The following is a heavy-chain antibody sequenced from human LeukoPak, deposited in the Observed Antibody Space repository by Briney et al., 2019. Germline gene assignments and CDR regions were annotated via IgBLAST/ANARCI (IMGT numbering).Heavy chain of an antibody. V-gene: IGHV4-59*01. J-gene: IGHJ4*02. Sequence: SETLSLTCTVSGGSMSSYYWNWIRQPPGKGLEWIGYIYYSGSTNYNPSLKSRVTISVDTSKNQFSLKLSSVTAADTAVYYCARGRDGYNYFSDYWGQGTLVTVSS. CDR1: GGSMSSYY. D-gene: IGHD5-24*01. CDR3: ARGRDGYNYFSDY. CDR2: IYYSGST.